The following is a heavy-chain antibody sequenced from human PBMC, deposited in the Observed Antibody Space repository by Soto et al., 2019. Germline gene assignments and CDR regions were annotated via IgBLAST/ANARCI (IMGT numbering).Heavy chain of an antibody. CDR3: AKDKGITMVRGVIINDAFDI. D-gene: IGHD3-10*01. V-gene: IGHV3-9*01. CDR2: ISWNSGSI. Sequence: EVQLVESGGSLVQPGRSLRLSCAASGFTFDDYAMHWVRQAPGKGLEWVSGISWNSGSIGYADSVKGRFTISRDNAKNSLYLQMNSLRAEDTALYYCAKDKGITMVRGVIINDAFDIWGQGTMVTVSS. CDR1: GFTFDDYA. J-gene: IGHJ3*02.